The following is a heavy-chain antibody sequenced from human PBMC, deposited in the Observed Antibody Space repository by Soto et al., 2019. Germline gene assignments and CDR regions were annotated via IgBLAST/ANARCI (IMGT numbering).Heavy chain of an antibody. Sequence: GGSLRLSCAASGFTFGSYGMHWVRQAPGRGLVWVSRISSDGSSISYGESVKGRFTISRDNAKNTLYLQMISLRAEDTAVYYCARAHYDILTANIRFDPWGQGTLVTVSS. D-gene: IGHD3-9*01. CDR3: ARAHYDILTANIRFDP. V-gene: IGHV3-74*01. CDR2: ISSDGSSI. CDR1: GFTFGSYG. J-gene: IGHJ5*02.